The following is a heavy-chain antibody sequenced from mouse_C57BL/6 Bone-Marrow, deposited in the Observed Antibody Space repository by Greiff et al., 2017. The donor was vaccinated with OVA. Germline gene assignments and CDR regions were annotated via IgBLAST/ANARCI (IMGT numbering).Heavy chain of an antibody. D-gene: IGHD2-4*01. J-gene: IGHJ1*03. CDR2: ISSGSSTI. V-gene: IGHV5-17*01. CDR3: ARADYDGYWYFDV. Sequence: EVQRVESGGGLVKPGGSLKLSCAASGFTFSDYGMHWVRQAPEKGLEWVAYISSGSSTIYYADTVKGRFTISRDNAKNTLFLQMTSLRSEDTAMYYCARADYDGYWYFDVWGTGTTVTVSS. CDR1: GFTFSDYG.